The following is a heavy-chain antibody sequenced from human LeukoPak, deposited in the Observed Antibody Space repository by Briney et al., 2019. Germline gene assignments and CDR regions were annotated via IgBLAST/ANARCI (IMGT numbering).Heavy chain of an antibody. CDR2: IYYSGST. Sequence: SETLSLTCTVSGGSISSYYWSWIRQPPGKGLEWIGYIYYSGSTNYNPSLKSRVTISVDTSKNQFSLKLSSVTAADTAVYYCARARIAVADPFDYWAREPWSPSPQ. CDR1: GGSISSYY. CDR3: ARARIAVADPFDY. J-gene: IGHJ4*02. V-gene: IGHV4-59*01. D-gene: IGHD6-19*01.